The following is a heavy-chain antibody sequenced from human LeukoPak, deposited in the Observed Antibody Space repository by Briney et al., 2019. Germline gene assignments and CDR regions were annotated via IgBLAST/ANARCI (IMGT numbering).Heavy chain of an antibody. J-gene: IGHJ4*02. CDR2: FYYTGSI. CDR1: GFTFSNAW. D-gene: IGHD4-17*01. CDR3: VSGTTATNFAY. V-gene: IGHV4-4*02. Sequence: GSLRLSCAASGFTFSNAWMSWVRQSPGRGLEWIGSFYYTGSIFDNRSLRSRVTISIDMSKNQFLLKLTSVTAADTAVYYCVSGTTATNFAYWGQGTLVTVSS.